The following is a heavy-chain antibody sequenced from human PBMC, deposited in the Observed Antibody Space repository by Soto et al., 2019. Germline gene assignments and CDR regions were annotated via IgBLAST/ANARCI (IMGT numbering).Heavy chain of an antibody. CDR2: ITHSGNT. V-gene: IGHV4-34*01. CDR3: ARGEIYYESSTGYYHPFYFDY. CDR1: GGSFSGYY. J-gene: IGHJ4*02. D-gene: IGHD3-9*01. Sequence: QVQLQQWGAGLLKPSETLSLTCGVYGGSFSGYYWTWIRQSPGTGLEWIGEITHSGNTNYNPSLKGRVTISVDTSKHQFSLNLSSVTAADTAVYYCARGEIYYESSTGYYHPFYFDYWGQGTLVTVSS.